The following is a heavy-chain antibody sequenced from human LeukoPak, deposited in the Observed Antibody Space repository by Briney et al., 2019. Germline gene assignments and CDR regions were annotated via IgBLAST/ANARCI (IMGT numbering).Heavy chain of an antibody. CDR2: IYYSGST. CDR1: GGSISHYF. D-gene: IGHD6-13*01. Sequence: SETLSLTCTVSGGSISHYFWSWIRQPPGKALEWIGYIYYSGSTNYNPSLKSRVTISVDTSKNQFSLKLSSVTAADTAVYYCARGYSSSWYFVYWGQGTLVTVSS. CDR3: ARGYSSSWYFVY. J-gene: IGHJ4*02. V-gene: IGHV4-59*08.